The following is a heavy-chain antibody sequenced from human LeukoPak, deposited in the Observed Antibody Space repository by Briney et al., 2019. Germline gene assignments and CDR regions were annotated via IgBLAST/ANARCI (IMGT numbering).Heavy chain of an antibody. D-gene: IGHD4-23*01. CDR3: AKIDGGNSNGY. V-gene: IGHV3-23*01. Sequence: GGSLRLSCAASAFTFSSYAMSWVRQAPGKGLEWVSAISGSGGSTYYADSVKGRFTISRDNSKNTLYLQMNSLRAEDTAVYYCAKIDGGNSNGYWGQGTLVTVSS. J-gene: IGHJ4*02. CDR1: AFTFSSYA. CDR2: ISGSGGST.